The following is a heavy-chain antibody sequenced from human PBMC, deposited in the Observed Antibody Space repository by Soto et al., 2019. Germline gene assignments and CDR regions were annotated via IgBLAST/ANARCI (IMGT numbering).Heavy chain of an antibody. D-gene: IGHD3-22*01. V-gene: IGHV4-31*03. CDR1: GGSISSGGYY. Sequence: TLSLTCTVSGGSISSGGYYWSWIRQHPGKGLEWIGYIYYSGSTYYNPSLKSRVTISVDTSKNQFSLKLSSVTASDTAVYYCARDAYYYDSSGYSRAFDIWGQGTMVTISS. CDR3: ARDAYYYDSSGYSRAFDI. J-gene: IGHJ3*02. CDR2: IYYSGST.